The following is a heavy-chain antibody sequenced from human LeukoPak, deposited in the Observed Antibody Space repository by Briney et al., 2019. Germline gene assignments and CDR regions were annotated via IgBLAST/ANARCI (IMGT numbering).Heavy chain of an antibody. CDR3: ARFDCSSTSCYYYYGMDV. D-gene: IGHD2-2*01. V-gene: IGHV5-51*01. CDR1: GYSFTSYW. Sequence: TGESLKISCKGSGYSFTSYWIGWVRQMPGKGLEWMGIIYPGDSDTRYSQSFQGQVTISADKSISTAYLQWSSLKASDTAMYYCARFDCSSTSCYYYYGMDVWGQGTTVSVSS. CDR2: IYPGDSDT. J-gene: IGHJ6*02.